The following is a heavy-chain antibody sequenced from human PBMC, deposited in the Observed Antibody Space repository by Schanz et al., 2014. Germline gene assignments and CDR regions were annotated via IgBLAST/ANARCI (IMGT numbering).Heavy chain of an antibody. CDR2: IIPFLAVS. CDR3: ARAGRVYAYPLNSYPMDV. D-gene: IGHD6-13*01. Sequence: SCKASGGTLDTYKIAWVRQVPGQGLEWMGRIIPFLAVSNYAQDFQGRVTFTADRATSTVHMDLRSLRSEDTGLYYCARAGRVYAYPLNSYPMDVWGQGAAVIVSS. J-gene: IGHJ6*02. CDR1: GGTLDTYK. V-gene: IGHV1-69*02.